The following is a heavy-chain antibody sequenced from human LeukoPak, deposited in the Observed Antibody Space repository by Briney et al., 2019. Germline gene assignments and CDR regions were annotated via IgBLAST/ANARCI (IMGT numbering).Heavy chain of an antibody. CDR1: GFTFSSYW. CDR2: IKQDGSEK. J-gene: IGHJ6*02. D-gene: IGHD4-17*01. CDR3: ARNGDYGFYYYYGMDV. Sequence: GGSLRLSCAASGFTFSSYWMSWVRQAPGKGLEWVANIKQDGSEKYYVDSVKGRFTISRDNAKNSLYLQMNSLRAEDTAVYYCARNGDYGFYYYYGMDVWGQGTTVTVS. V-gene: IGHV3-7*01.